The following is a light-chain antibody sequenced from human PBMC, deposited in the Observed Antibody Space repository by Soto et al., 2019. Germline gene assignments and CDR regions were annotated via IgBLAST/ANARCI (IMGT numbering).Light chain of an antibody. J-gene: IGKJ1*01. V-gene: IGKV3-15*01. Sequence: EIVMTQSPATLSVSPGERATLSCRASQSVSNTLAGYQQKPCQAPRVLIYGASTRATGIPARFSGSGSGTEFTLTISSLQSEDFAVYYCQHYNDWPPTWTFGQGTRVEIK. CDR3: QHYNDWPPTWT. CDR1: QSVSNT. CDR2: GAS.